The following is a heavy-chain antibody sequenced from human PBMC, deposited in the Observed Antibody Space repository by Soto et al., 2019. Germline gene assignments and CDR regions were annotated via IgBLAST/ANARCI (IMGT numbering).Heavy chain of an antibody. CDR2: VHYSGGT. J-gene: IGHJ3*02. Sequence: PSGTLSLTCTTSGHSFTGNYWSWLRQPPGQRLEWIGFVHYSGGTNYKPSLRSRLTMSADASKNQLFLTLTSVTAADTALYYCARISSTTTGGLGVFDIWGQGTMVTVS. V-gene: IGHV4-59*01. CDR1: GHSFTGNY. CDR3: ARISSTTTGGLGVFDI. D-gene: IGHD3-16*01.